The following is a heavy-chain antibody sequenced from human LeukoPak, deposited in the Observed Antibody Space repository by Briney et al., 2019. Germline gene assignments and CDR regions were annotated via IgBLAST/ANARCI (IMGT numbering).Heavy chain of an antibody. CDR2: ISGSGGST. Sequence: GGSLRLSCAASGFTFSSYEMNWVRQAPGKGLEWVSAISGSGGSTYYADSVKGRFTISRDNSKNTLYLQMNSLRAEDTAVYYCAKDRETPLLWFGELLSFDYWGQGTLVTVSS. CDR1: GFTFSSYE. J-gene: IGHJ4*02. V-gene: IGHV3-23*01. D-gene: IGHD3-10*01. CDR3: AKDRETPLLWFGELLSFDY.